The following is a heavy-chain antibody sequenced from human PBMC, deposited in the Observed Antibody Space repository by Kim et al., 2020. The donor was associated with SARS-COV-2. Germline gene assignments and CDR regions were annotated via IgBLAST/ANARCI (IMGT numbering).Heavy chain of an antibody. D-gene: IGHD6-13*01. V-gene: IGHV3-21*04. CDR1: GFTFSSYS. J-gene: IGHJ4*02. CDR2: ISSSSYI. CDR3: ARDSSSWYSTEHGRYFDY. Sequence: GGSLRLSCAASGFTFSSYSMNWVRQAPGKGLEWVSSISSSSYIYYADSVKGRFTISRDNAKNSLYLQMNSLRAEDTAVYYCARDSSSWYSTEHGRYFDYWGQGTLVTVSS.